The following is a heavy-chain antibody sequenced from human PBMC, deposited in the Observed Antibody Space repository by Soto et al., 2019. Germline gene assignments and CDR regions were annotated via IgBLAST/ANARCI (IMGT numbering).Heavy chain of an antibody. J-gene: IGHJ4*02. V-gene: IGHV4-31*03. Sequence: TLSLTCTVSGGSIRSGGYNWSWIRQHPGKGLEWIGYIYYNGNTYYNPSLKSRVTISVDTSKNQFSLKLTSVTAADTAVYYCARDKITGLFDYWGQGTLVTVSS. CDR2: IYYNGNT. D-gene: IGHD2-8*02. CDR3: ARDKITGLFDY. CDR1: GGSIRSGGYN.